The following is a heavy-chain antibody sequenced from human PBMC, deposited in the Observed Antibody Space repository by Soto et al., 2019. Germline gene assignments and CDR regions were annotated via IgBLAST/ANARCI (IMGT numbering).Heavy chain of an antibody. Sequence: QVQLQESGPGLLKPSQTLFLTCTVSGGSISSGGYYWSWIRQHPGKGLEWIGYMYYSGSTYYNPSLKSRVTISVDTSKNQFSLKLSSVTAADPAVYFCARDWGRDGCFDYWGQGTLVTVSS. D-gene: IGHD3-16*01. V-gene: IGHV4-31*03. J-gene: IGHJ4*02. CDR2: MYYSGST. CDR3: ARDWGRDGCFDY. CDR1: GGSISSGGYY.